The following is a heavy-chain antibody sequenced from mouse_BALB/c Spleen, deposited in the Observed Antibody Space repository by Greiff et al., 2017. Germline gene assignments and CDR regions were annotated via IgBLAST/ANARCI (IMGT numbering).Heavy chain of an antibody. D-gene: IGHD2-1*01. CDR1: GYSFTSYW. J-gene: IGHJ4*01. CDR2: IDPSDSET. CDR3: ARSGYGNYAMDY. V-gene: IGHV1S127*01. Sequence: QVQLQQSGPQLVRPGASVKISCKASGYSFTSYWMHWVKQRPGQGLEWIGMIDPSDSETRLNQKFKDKATLTVDKSSSTAYMQLSSPTSEDSAVYYCARSGYGNYAMDYWGQGTSVTVSS.